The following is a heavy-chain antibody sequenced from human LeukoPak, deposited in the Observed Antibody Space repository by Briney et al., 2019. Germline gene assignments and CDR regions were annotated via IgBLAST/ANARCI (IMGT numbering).Heavy chain of an antibody. Sequence: GGSLRLSCAASGFIFDDFGMTWVRQAPGKGLEWVSSINWNGDITPYADSVKGRFTISRDNAKNALYLQMNSLRPEDTALYFCTRDETGIDYWGQGTLVTVSS. CDR3: TRDETGIDY. CDR2: INWNGDIT. CDR1: GFIFDDFG. D-gene: IGHD1-1*01. V-gene: IGHV3-20*04. J-gene: IGHJ4*02.